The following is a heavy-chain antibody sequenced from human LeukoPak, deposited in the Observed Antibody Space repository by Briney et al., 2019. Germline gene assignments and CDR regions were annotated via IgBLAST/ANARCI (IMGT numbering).Heavy chain of an antibody. D-gene: IGHD3-3*01. CDR3: AKDLYDFWSGRGYFDY. CDR2: IYSDGST. Sequence: GGSLRLSCAASGFTFSNDAMTWVRQAPGKGLEWLSVIYSDGSTYYADSVKGRFTISRDNSKNTLYLQMNSLRAEDTAVYYCAKDLYDFWSGRGYFDYWGQGTLVTVSS. J-gene: IGHJ4*02. V-gene: IGHV3-23*03. CDR1: GFTFSNDA.